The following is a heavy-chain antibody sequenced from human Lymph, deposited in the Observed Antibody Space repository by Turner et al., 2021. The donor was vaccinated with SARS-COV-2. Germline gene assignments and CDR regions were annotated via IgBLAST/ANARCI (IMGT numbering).Heavy chain of an antibody. D-gene: IGHD5-18*01. CDR1: GLTVSSNY. J-gene: IGHJ6*02. CDR2: IYSGGTP. CDR3: ARDLDTAGGMDV. V-gene: IGHV3-53*04. Sequence: EVQLVESGGGVVQPGGSLRLSCAASGLTVSSNYMSWVRQAPGKGLECVAVIYSGGTPYYADSVKGRFTITRYNSKITLYLQMNSLRAEDTAVYYCARDLDTAGGMDVWGQGTTVTVSS.